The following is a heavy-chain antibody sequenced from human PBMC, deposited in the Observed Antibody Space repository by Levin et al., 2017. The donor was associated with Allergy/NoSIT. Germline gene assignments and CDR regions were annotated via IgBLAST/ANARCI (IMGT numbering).Heavy chain of an antibody. V-gene: IGHV3-48*03. Sequence: GGSLRLSCAASGFTFSSYEMKWVRQAPGKGLEWVSYISSSGRTIYYADSVKGRFTISRDNAKNSLYLQMNSLRAEDTAVYYCATKSRDIVVVPGRKDAFDIWGQGTMVTVSS. CDR1: GFTFSSYE. J-gene: IGHJ3*02. CDR2: ISSSGRTI. D-gene: IGHD2-2*01. CDR3: ATKSRDIVVVPGRKDAFDI.